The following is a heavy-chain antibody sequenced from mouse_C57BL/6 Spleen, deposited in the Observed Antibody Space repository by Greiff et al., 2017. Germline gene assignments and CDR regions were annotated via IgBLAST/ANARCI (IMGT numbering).Heavy chain of an antibody. CDR3: ASHYGSSPYYFDY. Sequence: QVQLQQSGAELARPGASVKLSCKASGYTFTSYGISWVKQRTGQGLEWIGEIYPRSGNTYYNEKFKGKATLTADKSSSTAYMELRSLTSEDSAVYFCASHYGSSPYYFDYWGQGTTRTVSS. V-gene: IGHV1-81*01. D-gene: IGHD1-1*01. J-gene: IGHJ2*01. CDR2: IYPRSGNT. CDR1: GYTFTSYG.